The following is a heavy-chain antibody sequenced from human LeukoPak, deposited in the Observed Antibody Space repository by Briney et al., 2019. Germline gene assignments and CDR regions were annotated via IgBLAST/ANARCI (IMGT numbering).Heavy chain of an antibody. D-gene: IGHD5-18*01. CDR2: IIPIFGTA. Sequence: SVKVSCKASGGTFSSYAISWVRQAPGQGLEWMGGIIPIFGTANCAQKFQGRVTITTDESTSTAYMELSSLRSEDTAVYYCAGTSGYSYGYGGYYYMDVWGKGTTVTVSS. V-gene: IGHV1-69*05. CDR1: GGTFSSYA. CDR3: AGTSGYSYGYGGYYYMDV. J-gene: IGHJ6*03.